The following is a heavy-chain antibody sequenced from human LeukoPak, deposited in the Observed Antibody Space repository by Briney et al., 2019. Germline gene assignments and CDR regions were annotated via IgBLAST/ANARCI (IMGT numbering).Heavy chain of an antibody. CDR1: SGSISSYY. Sequence: PSETLSLTCTVSSGSISSYYWSWIRQPAGKGLEWIGRIYTSGSTNYNPSLKSRVTMSVDTSKNQFSLKLSSVTAADTAVYYCARDYYDTLTGPGPNWFDPWGQGTLVTVSS. CDR2: IYTSGST. J-gene: IGHJ5*02. D-gene: IGHD3-9*01. V-gene: IGHV4-4*07. CDR3: ARDYYDTLTGPGPNWFDP.